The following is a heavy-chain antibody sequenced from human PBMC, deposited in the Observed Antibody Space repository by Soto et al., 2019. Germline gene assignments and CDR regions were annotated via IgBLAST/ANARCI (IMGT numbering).Heavy chain of an antibody. CDR3: ARDRGEQLVEGEHLAYYYYGMDV. CDR1: GGSISSGGYY. J-gene: IGHJ6*02. D-gene: IGHD6-13*01. Sequence: SETLSLTCTVSGGSISSGGYYWSWIRQHPGKGLEWIGYIYYSGSTYYNPSLKSRVTISVDTSKNQFSLKRSSVTAADTAVYYCARDRGEQLVEGEHLAYYYYGMDVWGQGTTVTVSS. CDR2: IYYSGST. V-gene: IGHV4-31*03.